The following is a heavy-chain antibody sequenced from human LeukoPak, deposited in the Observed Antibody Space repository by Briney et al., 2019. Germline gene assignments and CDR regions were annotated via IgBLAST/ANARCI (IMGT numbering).Heavy chain of an antibody. CDR1: VFTFSSYC. J-gene: IGHJ5*01. D-gene: IGHD1-14*01. CDR3: ATEGPYPIIHYDS. V-gene: IGHV3-7*01. Sequence: PGGSLRLSCAASVFTFSSYCMNWVRQAPGKGLEWVANIKRDGNEKNYVDSVRGRFSISRDNAKNSLYLQMDRLRAEDTAVYYCATEGPYPIIHYDSWGKGALVTVSS. CDR2: IKRDGNEK.